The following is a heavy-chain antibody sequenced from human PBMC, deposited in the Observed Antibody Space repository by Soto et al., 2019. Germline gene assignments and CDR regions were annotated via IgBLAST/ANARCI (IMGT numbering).Heavy chain of an antibody. Sequence: EVQLAESGGGLAQPGGSLRLSCAASGFTLSGYAMDWVRQAPGKGLEYVSGISSNGVGTYYANSVQGRFTISRDNSKNTVYLQMGSLRAEDMAVYYCARRARSDFDYIDVWGKGTTVTVS. CDR2: ISSNGVGT. V-gene: IGHV3-64*01. J-gene: IGHJ6*03. CDR3: ARRARSDFDYIDV. CDR1: GFTLSGYA. D-gene: IGHD3-10*01.